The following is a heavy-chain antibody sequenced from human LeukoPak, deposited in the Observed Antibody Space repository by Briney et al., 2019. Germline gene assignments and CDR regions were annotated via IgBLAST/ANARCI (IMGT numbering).Heavy chain of an antibody. V-gene: IGHV5-51*01. CDR1: GYSFTSYW. J-gene: IGHJ3*02. Sequence: GESLKISCKGSGYSFTSYWIGWVRQMPGKGLAWMGIIYPGDSDTRYSPSFQGQVTISADKSISTAYLQWSSLKASDTATYYCARRGQFHPGPHEDDAFDIWGQGTMVTVSS. D-gene: IGHD2-8*02. CDR3: ARRGQFHPGPHEDDAFDI. CDR2: IYPGDSDT.